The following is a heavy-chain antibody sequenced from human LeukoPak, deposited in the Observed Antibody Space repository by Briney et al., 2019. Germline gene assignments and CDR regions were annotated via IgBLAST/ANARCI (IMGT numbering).Heavy chain of an antibody. CDR2: IRTKANSYAT. J-gene: IGHJ6*04. CDR3: TRTQGYYGMDV. CDR1: GFTFSSYA. Sequence: PGGSLRLSCSASGFTFSSYAMHWVRQASGKGLEWVGRIRTKANSYATAYAASVKGRFTISRDDSKNTAYLQMNSLKTEDTAVYYCTRTQGYYGMDVWGKGTTVTVSS. V-gene: IGHV3-73*01.